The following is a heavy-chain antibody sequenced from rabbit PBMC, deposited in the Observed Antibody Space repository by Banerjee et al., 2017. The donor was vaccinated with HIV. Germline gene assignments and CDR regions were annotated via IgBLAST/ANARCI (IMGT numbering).Heavy chain of an antibody. D-gene: IGHD7-1*01. J-gene: IGHJ6*01. V-gene: IGHV1S45*01. CDR3: ARGVTGSGGMDL. Sequence: QEQLEESGGDLVKPEGSLTLTCTASGFTLSNSYWICWVRQAPGKGLEWIACIDGGSSGSTYYANWVNGRFTSSKTSSTTVTLQMTSLAAADTATYFCARGVTGSGGMDLWGPGTLVTVS. CDR1: GFTLSNSYW. CDR2: IDGGSSGST.